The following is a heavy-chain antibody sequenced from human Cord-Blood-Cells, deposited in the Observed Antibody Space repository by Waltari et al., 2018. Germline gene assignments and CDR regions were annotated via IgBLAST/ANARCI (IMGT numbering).Heavy chain of an antibody. CDR3: ARDHEGYYGSGSSGIYDY. CDR1: GYSISSGYY. J-gene: IGHJ4*02. Sequence: QVQLQESGPGLVKPSETLSLTCAVSGYSISSGYYWGWIRQPPGKGLEWIGSIYHSGSTYYNPSLKSRVTISVDTSKNQFSLKLSSVTAADTAVYYCARDHEGYYGSGSSGIYDYWGQGTLVTVSS. D-gene: IGHD3-10*01. CDR2: IYHSGST. V-gene: IGHV4-38-2*02.